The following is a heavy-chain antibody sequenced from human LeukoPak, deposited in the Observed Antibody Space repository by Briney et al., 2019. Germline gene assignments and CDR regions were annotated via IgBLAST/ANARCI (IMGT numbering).Heavy chain of an antibody. CDR3: AGAPNGAGTRFDY. CDR1: GFTFGSYD. D-gene: IGHD3-10*01. Sequence: PGGSLRLSCAASGFTFGSYDMKWVRQAPGKGLEWVSHISSSSTNIHYADSVKGRFTISRDNAKNSLYLQMNSLRGEDTAVYYCAGAPNGAGTRFDYWGQGTLVTISS. J-gene: IGHJ4*02. V-gene: IGHV3-48*01. CDR2: ISSSSTNI.